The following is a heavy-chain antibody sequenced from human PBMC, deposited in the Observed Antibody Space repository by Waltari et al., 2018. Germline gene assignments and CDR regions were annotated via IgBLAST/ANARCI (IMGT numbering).Heavy chain of an antibody. J-gene: IGHJ6*02. CDR1: GGSIRSGGYY. CDR2: IYYSGST. V-gene: IGHV4-31*03. CDR3: ARAVPLYDFWSGYAYGMDV. D-gene: IGHD3-3*01. Sequence: QVQLQESGPGLVKPSQTLSLTCTVSGGSIRSGGYYWSWIRQHPGKGLEWIGYIYYSGSTYYNPSLKSRVTISVDTSKNQFSLKLSSVTAADTAVYYCARAVPLYDFWSGYAYGMDVWGQGTTVTVSS.